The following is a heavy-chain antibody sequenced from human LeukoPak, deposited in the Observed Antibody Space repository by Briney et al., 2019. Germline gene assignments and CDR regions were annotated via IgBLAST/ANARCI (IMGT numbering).Heavy chain of an antibody. V-gene: IGHV4-34*01. D-gene: IGHD6-13*01. CDR3: ARDRDYSSIWYLEDF. J-gene: IGHJ4*02. CDR1: GGSFSGYY. CDR2: INHSGST. Sequence: PSETLSLTCAVYGGSFSGYYWSWIRQPPGKGLEWVGEINHSGSTNYNPSLKSRVTISVDTSKNQFSLKLSSVTAADTAVYYCARDRDYSSIWYLEDFWGQGTLVTVSS.